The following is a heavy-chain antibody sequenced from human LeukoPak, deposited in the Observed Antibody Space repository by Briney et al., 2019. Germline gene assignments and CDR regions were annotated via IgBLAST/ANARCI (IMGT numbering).Heavy chain of an antibody. V-gene: IGHV4-59*01. J-gene: IGHJ5*02. Sequence: KPSETLSPTCTVSGGSISSYYWSWIRQPPGKGLEWIGYIYYSGSTNYNPSLKSRVTISVDTSKNQFSLKLSSVTAADTAVYYCARGASGSYFWFDPWGQGTLVTVSS. CDR2: IYYSGST. CDR1: GGSISSYY. CDR3: ARGASGSYFWFDP. D-gene: IGHD1-26*01.